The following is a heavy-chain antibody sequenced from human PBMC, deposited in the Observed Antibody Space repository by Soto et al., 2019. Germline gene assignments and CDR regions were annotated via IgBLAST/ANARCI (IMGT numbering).Heavy chain of an antibody. J-gene: IGHJ4*02. Sequence: EVQLLESGGGLVQPGGSLRLSCAASGFSFSNYAMTWVRQAPGKGLEWVSGISGSGGSTYYADSVKGRFTISRDNSKNTLYLRMNNLRAEDTAVYYCAKGDGTVKWGQGTLVTVSS. CDR3: AKGDGTVK. CDR2: ISGSGGST. V-gene: IGHV3-23*01. CDR1: GFSFSNYA. D-gene: IGHD1-26*01.